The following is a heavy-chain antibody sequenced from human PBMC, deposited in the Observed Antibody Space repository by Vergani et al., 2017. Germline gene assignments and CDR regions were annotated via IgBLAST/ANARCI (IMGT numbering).Heavy chain of an antibody. CDR2: IYYSGRT. D-gene: IGHD3-3*01. CDR3: ATGGFFNYFDY. Sequence: QVQLQESGPGLVKPSETLSLTCTVSGGSLSSYYWSWIRQPPGKGLEWIGYIYYSGRTNYNPALKSRVTISVDTSKDQFSLKLSSVTAADTAVYYCATGGFFNYFDYWGQGTLVTVSS. J-gene: IGHJ4*02. CDR1: GGSLSSYY. V-gene: IGHV4-59*01.